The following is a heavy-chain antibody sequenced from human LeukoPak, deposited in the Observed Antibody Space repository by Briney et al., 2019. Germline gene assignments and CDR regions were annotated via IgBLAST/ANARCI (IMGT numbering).Heavy chain of an antibody. CDR3: ARDASYCDILTGYPGY. CDR2: IWYDGSNK. Sequence: PGGSLRLSCAASGFTFSSYGMHWVRQAPGKGLEWVAVIWYDGSNKYYADSVKGRFTISRDNSKNTLYLQMNSLRAEDTAVYYCARDASYCDILTGYPGYWGQGTLVTVSS. CDR1: GFTFSSYG. V-gene: IGHV3-33*01. D-gene: IGHD3-9*01. J-gene: IGHJ4*02.